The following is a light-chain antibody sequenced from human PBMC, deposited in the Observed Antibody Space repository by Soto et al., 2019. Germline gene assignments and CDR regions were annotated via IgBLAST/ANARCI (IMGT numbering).Light chain of an antibody. J-gene: IGLJ1*01. V-gene: IGLV2-18*01. CDR2: AVS. CDR3: SLYTSTSTFV. Sequence: QAVVAQPPSVSGSPGQSVTISCTGTSSHVSDYYRFSWYQHLPGSAPKLLIYAVSNRPSGVPDRFSGSRSANTASLTISGLQTEDEADYYCSLYTSTSTFVFGPGTKLTVL. CDR1: SSHVSDYYR.